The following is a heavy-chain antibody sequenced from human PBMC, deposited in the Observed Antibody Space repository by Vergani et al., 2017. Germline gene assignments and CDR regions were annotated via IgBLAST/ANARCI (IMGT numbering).Heavy chain of an antibody. CDR3: AKGHYYDSSGSYFQH. Sequence: QVQLVESGGGVVQPGGSLRLSCAASGFTLSSYGMHWVRQAPGKGLEWVAFIRYDGSNKYYADSVKGRFTISGDNSKNTLYLQMNSLRAEDTAVYYCAKGHYYDSSGSYFQHWGQGTLVTVSS. D-gene: IGHD3-22*01. CDR1: GFTLSSYG. J-gene: IGHJ1*01. V-gene: IGHV3-30*02. CDR2: IRYDGSNK.